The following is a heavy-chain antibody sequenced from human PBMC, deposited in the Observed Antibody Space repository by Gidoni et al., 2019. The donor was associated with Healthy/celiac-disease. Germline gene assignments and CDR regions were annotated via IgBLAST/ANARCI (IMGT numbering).Heavy chain of an antibody. CDR2: ISGSGGST. J-gene: IGHJ6*02. CDR3: AKSFSYYYDSSGNYYYYGMDV. V-gene: IGHV3-23*01. CDR1: GFTFSSYA. Sequence: EVQLLESGGGLVQPGGSLRLSCAASGFTFSSYAMSCVRQAPGKGLEWVSAISGSGGSTYYADSVKGRFTISRDNSKNTLYLQMNSLRAEDTAVYYCAKSFSYYYDSSGNYYYYGMDVWGQGTTVTVSS. D-gene: IGHD3-22*01.